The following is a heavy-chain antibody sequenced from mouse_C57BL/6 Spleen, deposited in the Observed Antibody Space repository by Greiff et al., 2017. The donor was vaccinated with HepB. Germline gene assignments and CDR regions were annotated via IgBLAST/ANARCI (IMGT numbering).Heavy chain of an antibody. V-gene: IGHV1-18*01. Sequence: VQLQQSGPELVKPGASVKISCKASGYTFTDYYMDWVKQSPGKSLEWIGDIHPKNGGTNYKQKFKGKATLTVDKSSSTAYMELRSLTSEDTAVYYGARFGGRTCWDLDDWGKGTTVTVSS. CDR3: ARFGGRTCWDLDD. CDR1: GYTFTDYY. CDR2: IHPKNGGT. J-gene: IGHJ1*03.